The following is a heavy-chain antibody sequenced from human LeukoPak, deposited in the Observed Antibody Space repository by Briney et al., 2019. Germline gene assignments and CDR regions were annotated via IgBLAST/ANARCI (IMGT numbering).Heavy chain of an antibody. D-gene: IGHD3-22*01. CDR2: ISAYNGNT. Sequence: GASVKVSCKASGYTFTSYGISWVRQAPRQGLEWMGWISAYNGNTNYAQKLQGRVTMTTDTSTSTAYMELRSLRSDDTAVYYCAREVVYYYDSSGYFDYWGQGTLVTVSS. CDR3: AREVVYYYDSSGYFDY. CDR1: GYTFTSYG. V-gene: IGHV1-18*01. J-gene: IGHJ4*02.